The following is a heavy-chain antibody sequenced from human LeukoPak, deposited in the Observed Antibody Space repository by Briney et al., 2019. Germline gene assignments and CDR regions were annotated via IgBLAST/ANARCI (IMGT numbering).Heavy chain of an antibody. J-gene: IGHJ3*02. Sequence: ASVKVSCKASGFTFTSSAMQWVRQARGQRLEWIGWIVVGSGNTNYAQKFQERVTITRDMSTSTAYMELSSLRSEDTAVYYCAADRSRSWEVDAFDIWGQGTMVTVSS. V-gene: IGHV1-58*02. CDR3: AADRSRSWEVDAFDI. CDR1: GFTFTSSA. D-gene: IGHD6-13*01. CDR2: IVVGSGNT.